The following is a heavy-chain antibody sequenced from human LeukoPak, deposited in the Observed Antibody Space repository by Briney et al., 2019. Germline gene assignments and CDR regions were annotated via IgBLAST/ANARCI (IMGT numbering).Heavy chain of an antibody. V-gene: IGHV4-39*01. CDR2: IYYSGST. CDR3: ARNYDFWSGYPKWFDP. D-gene: IGHD3-3*01. CDR1: GGSISSSSYY. J-gene: IGHJ5*02. Sequence: PSETLSLTCTVSGGSISSSSYYWGWIRQPPGKGLEWIGSIYYSGSTYYNPSLKSRVTISVDTSKNQFSLKLSSVTAADTAVYYCARNYDFWSGYPKWFDPWGQGTLVTVSS.